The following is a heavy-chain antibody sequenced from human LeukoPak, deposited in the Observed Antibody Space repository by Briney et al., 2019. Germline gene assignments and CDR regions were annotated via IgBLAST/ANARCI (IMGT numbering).Heavy chain of an antibody. CDR3: ASLSGSYERYYYYGMDV. CDR2: IIPILGIA. D-gene: IGHD1-26*01. CDR1: GGTFSSYA. J-gene: IGHJ6*02. Sequence: SVKVSCKASGGTFSSYAISWVRQAPGQGLEWMGRIIPILGIANYAQKFQGRVTTTADKPTSTAYMELSSLRSEDTAVYYCASLSGSYERYYYYGMDVWGQGTTVTVSS. V-gene: IGHV1-69*04.